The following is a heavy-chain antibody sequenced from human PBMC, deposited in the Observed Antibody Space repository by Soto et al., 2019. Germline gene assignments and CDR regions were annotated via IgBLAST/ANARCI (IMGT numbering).Heavy chain of an antibody. J-gene: IGHJ6*03. CDR1: GGSISSSSYY. CDR2: IYYSGST. D-gene: IGHD6-6*01. CDR3: ARLELAGYYYMEV. Sequence: SETLSLTCTVSGGSISSSSYYWGWIRQPPGKGLEWIGSIYYSGSTYYNPSLKSRVTISVDTSKNQFSLKLSSVTAADTAVYYCARLELAGYYYMEVWGKGTTVT. V-gene: IGHV4-39*01.